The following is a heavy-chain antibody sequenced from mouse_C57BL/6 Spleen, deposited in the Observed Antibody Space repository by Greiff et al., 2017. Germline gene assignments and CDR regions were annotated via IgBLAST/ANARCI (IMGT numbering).Heavy chain of an antibody. CDR1: GYSFTGYY. CDR3: ARRNHYGSSRGYFDV. V-gene: IGHV1-42*01. Sequence: VQLKQSGPELVKPGASVKISCKASGYSFTGYYMNWVKQSPEKSLEWIGEINPSTGGTTYNQKFKDKATLTVDKSSSTAYMQLKILTSEASAVYYCARRNHYGSSRGYFDVWGTGTTVTVSS. J-gene: IGHJ1*03. CDR2: INPSTGGT. D-gene: IGHD1-1*01.